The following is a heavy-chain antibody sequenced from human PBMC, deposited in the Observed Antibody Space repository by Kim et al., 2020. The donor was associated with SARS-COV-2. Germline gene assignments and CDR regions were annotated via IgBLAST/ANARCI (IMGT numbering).Heavy chain of an antibody. CDR1: GFSFKNFA. V-gene: IGHV3-23*01. J-gene: IGHJ6*02. CDR3: AKTGGGGSWPEAPYYYGLDV. CDR2: ISGSGVTS. D-gene: IGHD2-15*01. Sequence: GGSLRLSCVASGFSFKNFAMPWVRQTPGKGLEWVSGISGSGVTSDYAESVKGRFTLSRDNSNNTVFLQMHSLRTEDAAVYFCAKTGGGGSWPEAPYYYGLDVWGQGTRVIVS.